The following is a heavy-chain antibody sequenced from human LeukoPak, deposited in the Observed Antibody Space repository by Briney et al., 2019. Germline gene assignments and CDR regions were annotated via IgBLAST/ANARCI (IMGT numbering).Heavy chain of an antibody. Sequence: SETLSLTCTVSGGSISSYYWSWIRQPPGKGQEWIGDIYYSGNTNYNPSLKSRVTISVDTSKNQFSLKLSSVTAADTAVYFRARGPYSYDSSGAFDIWGQGTMVTVSS. CDR3: ARGPYSYDSSGAFDI. CDR2: IYYSGNT. J-gene: IGHJ3*02. D-gene: IGHD3-22*01. V-gene: IGHV4-59*01. CDR1: GGSISSYY.